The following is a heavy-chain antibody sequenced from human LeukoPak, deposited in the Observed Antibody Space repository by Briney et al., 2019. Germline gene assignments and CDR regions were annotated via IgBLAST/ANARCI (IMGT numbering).Heavy chain of an antibody. Sequence: SVKVSCKASGGTFSSYAISWVRQAPGQGLEWMGRIIPIFGTANYAQKFQGRVTITTDGSTSTAYMELSSLRSEDTAVYYCASRHYDYVWGSYRTFDYWGQGTLVTVSS. CDR3: ASRHYDYVWGSYRTFDY. J-gene: IGHJ4*02. D-gene: IGHD3-16*02. CDR1: GGTFSSYA. V-gene: IGHV1-69*05. CDR2: IIPIFGTA.